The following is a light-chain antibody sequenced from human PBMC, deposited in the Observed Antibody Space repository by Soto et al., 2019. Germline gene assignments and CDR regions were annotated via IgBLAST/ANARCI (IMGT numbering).Light chain of an antibody. V-gene: IGLV2-11*01. CDR3: CSYAGRSWV. CDR1: SSNIGEYDY. J-gene: IGLJ3*02. Sequence: QSALTQPRSVSGSPGQSVTISCTGSSSNIGEYDYVSWYQQYPGKAPKILIYDATERPSGVPDRFSASKSGNTASLTISGLQAEDEADYYCCSYAGRSWVFGGGTKVTVL. CDR2: DAT.